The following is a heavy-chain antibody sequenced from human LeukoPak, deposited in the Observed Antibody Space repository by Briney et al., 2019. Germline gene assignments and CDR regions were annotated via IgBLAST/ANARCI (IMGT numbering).Heavy chain of an antibody. CDR2: VSAYADNT. CDR1: GYTFTNYG. CDR3: ARDCIGCHGFDH. V-gene: IGHV1-18*01. D-gene: IGHD2-15*01. J-gene: IGHJ4*02. Sequence: ASGKVSCKASGYTFTNYGISWVRQAPGQGLEWMGWVSAYADNTNYVQKVQGRVTMTTDTSTSTAYMELRSLRSDDTAVYYCARDCIGCHGFDHCGQGTLVTVSS.